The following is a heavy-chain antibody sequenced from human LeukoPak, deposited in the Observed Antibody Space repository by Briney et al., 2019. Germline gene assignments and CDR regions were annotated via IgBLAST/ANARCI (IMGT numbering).Heavy chain of an antibody. J-gene: IGHJ5*02. CDR1: GGTFSSYA. CDR2: IIPIFGLT. Sequence: ASVKVSCKASGGTFSSYAISWVRQAPGQGLEWMGRIIPIFGLTNYAQKFQGRVTITADTSTSTAYMELRSLRSDDTAVYYCARVLGLLWFGEGNWFDPWGQGTLVTVSS. CDR3: ARVLGLLWFGEGNWFDP. D-gene: IGHD3-10*01. V-gene: IGHV1-69*04.